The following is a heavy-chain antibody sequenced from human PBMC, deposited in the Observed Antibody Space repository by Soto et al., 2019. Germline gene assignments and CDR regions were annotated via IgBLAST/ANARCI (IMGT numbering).Heavy chain of an antibody. CDR3: AKGPYGSGSYHAYFDY. CDR2: ISSTTNYI. CDR1: GFTFTRYS. V-gene: IGHV3-21*04. J-gene: IGHJ4*02. D-gene: IGHD3-10*01. Sequence: GGSLRLSCAASGFTFTRYSMNWVRQAPGKGLEWVSSISSTTNYIYYADSMKGRFTVSRDNAKNTLYLQMNSLRAEDTAVYYCAKGPYGSGSYHAYFDYWGQGTLVTVSS.